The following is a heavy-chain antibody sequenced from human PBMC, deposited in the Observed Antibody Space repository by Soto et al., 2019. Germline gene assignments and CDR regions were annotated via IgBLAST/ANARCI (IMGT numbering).Heavy chain of an antibody. D-gene: IGHD6-13*01. J-gene: IGHJ4*02. V-gene: IGHV3-23*01. CDR3: AKMDSSSWPYNYFDY. Sequence: PGGSLRLSCAASGFTFSSYAMSWVRQAPGKGLEWVSAISCSGGSTYYADSVKGRFTISRDNSKNTLYLQMNSLRAEDTAVYYCAKMDSSSWPYNYFDYWGQGTLVTVSS. CDR2: ISCSGGST. CDR1: GFTFSSYA.